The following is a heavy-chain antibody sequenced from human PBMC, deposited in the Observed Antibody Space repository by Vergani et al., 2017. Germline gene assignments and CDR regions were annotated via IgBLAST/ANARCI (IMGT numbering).Heavy chain of an antibody. Sequence: QVQLQESGPGLVKPSETLSLTCSVSGYSITSGFYWAWIRQPPGKGLEWIVSVSHSGSTFYNSSLRSRATISVDTSRNQISLKLTSVTATDTAIYFCARGNPYVDFDIWGQGTMITVSS. CDR2: VSHSGST. D-gene: IGHD3-16*01. CDR3: ARGNPYVDFDI. J-gene: IGHJ3*02. V-gene: IGHV4-38-2*02. CDR1: GYSITSGFY.